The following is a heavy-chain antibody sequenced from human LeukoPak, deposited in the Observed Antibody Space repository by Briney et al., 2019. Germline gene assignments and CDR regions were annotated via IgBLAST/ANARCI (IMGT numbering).Heavy chain of an antibody. D-gene: IGHD3-10*01. J-gene: IGHJ4*02. CDR2: INPSGGST. CDR1: GYTFTNYY. Sequence: ASVKVSCKTSGYTFTNYYMHWVRRAPGQGLEWMGVINPSGGSTTYAQKFQGRVTMTTDTSTSTVYMDLSSLRSEDTAIYYCARAYGSGNYHHFDYWGQGTLVTVSS. V-gene: IGHV1-46*01. CDR3: ARAYGSGNYHHFDY.